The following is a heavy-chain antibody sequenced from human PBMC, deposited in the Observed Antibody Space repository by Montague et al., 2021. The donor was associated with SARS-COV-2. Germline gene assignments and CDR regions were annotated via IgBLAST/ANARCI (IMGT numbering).Heavy chain of an antibody. D-gene: IGHD2-2*02. CDR1: GGSFGGYY. J-gene: IGHJ4*02. CDR3: ARQYCCDTDCYRREYYFDQ. V-gene: IGHV4-34*01. CDR2: IYDSGST. Sequence: SETLSLTCAVYGGSFGGYYWTWIRRPPGKGLEWIGDIYDSGSTSYNPSLRSRFIMTVGRSKNQLSLKVKAVTAADTAVYFCARQYCCDTDCYRREYYFDQWGQGTLVTVSS.